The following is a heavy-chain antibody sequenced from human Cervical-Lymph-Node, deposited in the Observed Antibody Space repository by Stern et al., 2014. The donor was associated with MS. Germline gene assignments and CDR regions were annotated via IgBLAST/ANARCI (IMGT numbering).Heavy chain of an antibody. CDR1: GYTFTSYW. D-gene: IGHD4-17*01. J-gene: IGHJ4*02. CDR3: ARQRFFDY. V-gene: IGHV5-51*01. Sequence: EVQLVESGPEVKRPGESLKISCQASGYTFTSYWIGWVRQMPGKGLEWIGIIFSGGSGLKCKPSFQGQVTISGDKSSRTAFLEWNNLKASDNAIYYCARQRFFDYWGQGTLVTVSS. CDR2: IFSGGSGL.